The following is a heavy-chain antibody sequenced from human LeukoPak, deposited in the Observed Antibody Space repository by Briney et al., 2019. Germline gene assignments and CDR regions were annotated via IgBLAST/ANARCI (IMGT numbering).Heavy chain of an antibody. Sequence: ESSETLSLTCAVYGGSFSGYYWSWIRQPPGKGLEWIGEINHSGSTNYNPSLKSRVTISVDTSKNQLSLSLNSVTAADTAVYYCARHGPVVTATDAFDLWGQGTMVTVSS. D-gene: IGHD2-21*02. CDR1: GGSFSGYY. J-gene: IGHJ3*01. CDR3: ARHGPVVTATDAFDL. CDR2: INHSGST. V-gene: IGHV4-34*01.